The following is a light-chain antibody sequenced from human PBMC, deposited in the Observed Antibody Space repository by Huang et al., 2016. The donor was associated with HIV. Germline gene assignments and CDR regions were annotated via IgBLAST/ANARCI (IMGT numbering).Light chain of an antibody. J-gene: IGKJ4*01. CDR2: GSS. V-gene: IGKV3-15*01. CDR1: RSVSSN. CDR3: QQYNNWLLS. Sequence: IVMTQSPATLSVSPGERVTVSCRANRSVSSNLAWYQQRPGQAPRLLIYGSSTRAPCSPARFSGSGSGTDFSLTISSLQSEDFALYYCQQYNNWLLSFGGGTRVDIE.